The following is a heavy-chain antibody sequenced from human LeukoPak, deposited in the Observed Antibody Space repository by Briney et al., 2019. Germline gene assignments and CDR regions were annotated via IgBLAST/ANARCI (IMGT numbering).Heavy chain of an antibody. Sequence: ASVKVSCKASGGTFSSYAISWVRQAPGQGLEWMGGIIPIFGTANYAQKFQGRVTITADESTSTAYMELSSLRSEDTAVYYCARDRPGSYRPAVENYYYYMDVWGKGTTVTISS. CDR1: GGTFSSYA. CDR3: ARDRPGSYRPAVENYYYYMDV. J-gene: IGHJ6*03. V-gene: IGHV1-69*13. D-gene: IGHD3-16*02. CDR2: IIPIFGTA.